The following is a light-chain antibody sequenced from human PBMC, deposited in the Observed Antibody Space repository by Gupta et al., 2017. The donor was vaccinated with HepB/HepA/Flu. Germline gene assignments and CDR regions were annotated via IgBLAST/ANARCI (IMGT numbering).Light chain of an antibody. CDR2: GAS. Sequence: EIVLTQSPATLSVSPGETATLSCRASRSINNNLAWYQQKPGQAPRLLIYGASTRATGIPARFSGSGCGTEFTPIISSRQSEEDIVNYCRQYANKPPITFGHGTKLEIK. V-gene: IGKV3-15*01. CDR1: RSINNN. CDR3: RQYANKPPIT. J-gene: IGKJ3*01.